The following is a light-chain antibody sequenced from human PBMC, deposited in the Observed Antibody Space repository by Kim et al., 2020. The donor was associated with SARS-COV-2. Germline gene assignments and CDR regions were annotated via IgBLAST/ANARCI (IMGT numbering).Light chain of an antibody. Sequence: ASCERSTPSCRVRQIVSSRLAWYQKKPGQAPRLIIYGASTRAPGIPARFSGSGSGIEFTFTISSVHSEDFAVYYCQQDYNWPPLTFGGGTKVYIK. CDR1: QIVSSR. J-gene: IGKJ4*01. V-gene: IGKV3D-15*01. CDR3: QQDYNWPPLT. CDR2: GAS.